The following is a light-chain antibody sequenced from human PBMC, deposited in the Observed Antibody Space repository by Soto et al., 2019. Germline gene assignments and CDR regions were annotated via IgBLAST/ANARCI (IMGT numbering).Light chain of an antibody. V-gene: IGKV3-20*01. Sequence: DIVLTQSPGTLSLSPGERATLSCRASQSVSKNYLAWYQHKPGQAPRLLIDDASNRATGIPDRFSGSGSGTDFTLTHRSLEPEDSVVDYGQQSATPHLTFGHGTKLEIK. CDR1: QSVSKNY. CDR2: DAS. J-gene: IGKJ1*01. CDR3: QQSATPHLT.